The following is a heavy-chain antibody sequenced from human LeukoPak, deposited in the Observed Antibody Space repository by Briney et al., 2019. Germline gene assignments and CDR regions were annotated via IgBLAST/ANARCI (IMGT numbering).Heavy chain of an antibody. Sequence: PGGSLRLSCAASGGTFSGYAMSWVRQAPGKGLEWVSAIGGSGGSTYYVDSVKGRFTISRDNSRNTLYLQMNSRRAEDTAVYYCAKDRVGVAAFDYWGQGTLVTVSS. CDR3: AKDRVGVAAFDY. CDR2: IGGSGGST. CDR1: GGTFSGYA. D-gene: IGHD3-3*01. V-gene: IGHV3-23*01. J-gene: IGHJ4*02.